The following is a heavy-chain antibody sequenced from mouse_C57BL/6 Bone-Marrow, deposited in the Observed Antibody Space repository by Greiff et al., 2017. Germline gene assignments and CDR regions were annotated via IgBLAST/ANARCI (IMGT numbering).Heavy chain of an antibody. CDR2: IYPGGGYT. Sequence: VQLQQSGAELVRPGTSVKMSCKASGYTFTNYWIGWAKQRPGHGLEWIGDIYPGGGYTNYNEKFKGKATLTADKSSSTAYMQFSSLTSEDSAIYYCARRGLRRYPSTDYYAMDYWGQGTSVTVSS. J-gene: IGHJ4*01. D-gene: IGHD2-2*01. CDR3: ARRGLRRYPSTDYYAMDY. V-gene: IGHV1-63*01. CDR1: GYTFTNYW.